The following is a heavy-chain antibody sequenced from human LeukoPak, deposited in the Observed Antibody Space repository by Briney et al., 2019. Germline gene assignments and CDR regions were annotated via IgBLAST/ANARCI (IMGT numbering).Heavy chain of an antibody. D-gene: IGHD6-13*01. V-gene: IGHV4-38-2*02. CDR1: GYSISSGYY. Sequence: TTSETLSLTCTVSGYSISSGYYWGWIRQPPGQGLEWIGSIYHSGSTNYNPSLKSRVTISVDTSKNQFSLKLSSVTAADTAVYYCARDRYSSSWYHNYYYYMDVWGKGTTVTISS. CDR2: IYHSGST. J-gene: IGHJ6*03. CDR3: ARDRYSSSWYHNYYYYMDV.